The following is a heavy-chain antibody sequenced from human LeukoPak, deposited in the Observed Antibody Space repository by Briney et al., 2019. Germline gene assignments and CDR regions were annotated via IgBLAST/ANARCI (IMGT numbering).Heavy chain of an antibody. D-gene: IGHD2-2*01. J-gene: IGHJ5*02. CDR1: GYTFNAYY. Sequence: GASAKVSCKASGYTFNAYYIYWVRQAPGQGLEWMGWINPNGGGTNYAQNFQGRVTMTRDTSISTAYMELTRLTSDDTALYYCARDPSCTTTTCYGGNNWFDPWGQGTLVTVSS. CDR3: ARDPSCTTTTCYGGNNWFDP. V-gene: IGHV1-2*02. CDR2: INPNGGGT.